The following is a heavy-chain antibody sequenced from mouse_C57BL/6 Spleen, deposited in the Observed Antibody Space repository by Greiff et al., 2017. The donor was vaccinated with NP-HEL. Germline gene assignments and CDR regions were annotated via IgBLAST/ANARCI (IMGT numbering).Heavy chain of an antibody. CDR2: IDPSDSYT. CDR1: GYTFTSYW. CDR3: ARSSVITTVVATDY. J-gene: IGHJ2*01. D-gene: IGHD1-1*01. Sequence: QVQLQQPGAELVRPGTSVKLSCKASGYTFTSYWMHWVKQRPGQGLEWIGVIDPSDSYTNYNQKFKGKATLTVDTSSSTAYMQLSSLTSEDSAVYYCARSSVITTVVATDYWGQGTTLTVSS. V-gene: IGHV1-59*01.